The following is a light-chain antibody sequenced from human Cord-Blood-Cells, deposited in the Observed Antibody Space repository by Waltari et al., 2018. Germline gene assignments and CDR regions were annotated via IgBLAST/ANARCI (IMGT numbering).Light chain of an antibody. CDR3: QQYGSSPPYS. V-gene: IGKV3-20*01. J-gene: IGKJ2*03. Sequence: DIVLTKSPRTQSLSPGDRATLSCRASQSVSCSYLAWYQQKPGQAPRFLIYGASSRATGIPDRFSGSGSGTDFTLTIIRLEPEDFAVYYCQQYGSSPPYSFGQGTKLEIK. CDR2: GAS. CDR1: QSVSCSY.